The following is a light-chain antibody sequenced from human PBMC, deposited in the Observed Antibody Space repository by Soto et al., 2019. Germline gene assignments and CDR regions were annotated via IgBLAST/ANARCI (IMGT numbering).Light chain of an antibody. Sequence: EIVLTQSPATLSWSPGERDTRSCRASQRVIRYLAWFQQKPGQAPRLLIYDTFNRATGIPARFSGSGSGTDFTLTISSLEPEDFAVYYCQQRTAWLFTFGGGTKVEI. CDR3: QQRTAWLFT. J-gene: IGKJ4*01. CDR2: DTF. V-gene: IGKV3-11*01. CDR1: QRVIRY.